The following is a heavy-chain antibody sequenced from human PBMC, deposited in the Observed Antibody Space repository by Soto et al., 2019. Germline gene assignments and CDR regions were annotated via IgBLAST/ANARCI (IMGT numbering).Heavy chain of an antibody. J-gene: IGHJ4*02. D-gene: IGHD3-22*01. Sequence: ASVKVSCKASGYIFTDYYMHWVRQAPGQELGWMGRINPNSGGTNYAQKFQGRVTMTRDTSISTAYTELSSLRSEDTAVYYCASVGADYYDSSGYDAYWGQGTLVTVSS. V-gene: IGHV1-2*06. CDR1: GYIFTDYY. CDR2: INPNSGGT. CDR3: ASVGADYYDSSGYDAY.